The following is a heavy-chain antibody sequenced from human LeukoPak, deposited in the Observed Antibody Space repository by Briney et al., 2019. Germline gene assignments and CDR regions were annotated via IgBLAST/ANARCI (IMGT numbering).Heavy chain of an antibody. V-gene: IGHV4-39*01. J-gene: IGHJ4*02. CDR2: IYYSGSA. Sequence: SETLSLTCIVSGGSISNSSYYWGWIRQPPGKGLEWIGSIYYSGSACYNPSLKSRVTISVDTSKNQFSLKLTSVTAADTAVYYCARHWVVTPNYWGQGTLVTVSS. CDR3: ARHWVVTPNY. D-gene: IGHD4-23*01. CDR1: GGSISNSSYY.